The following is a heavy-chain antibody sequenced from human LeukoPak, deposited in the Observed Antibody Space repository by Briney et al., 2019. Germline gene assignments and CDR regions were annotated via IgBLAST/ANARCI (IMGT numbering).Heavy chain of an antibody. CDR3: AKIPAPYYGDYEGIFDY. Sequence: PGGSLRLSCAASGFTFSSYAMSWVRQAPGKGLEWVSAISGSGGSTYYADPVKGRFTISRDNSKNTLYLQMNSLRAEDTAVYYCAKIPAPYYGDYEGIFDYWGQGTLVTVSS. D-gene: IGHD4-17*01. V-gene: IGHV3-23*01. J-gene: IGHJ4*02. CDR1: GFTFSSYA. CDR2: ISGSGGST.